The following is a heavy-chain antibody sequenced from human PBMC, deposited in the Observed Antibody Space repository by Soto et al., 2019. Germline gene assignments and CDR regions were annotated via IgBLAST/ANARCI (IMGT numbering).Heavy chain of an antibody. Sequence: GASVKVSCKASGYTFTSYGISWVRQAPGQGLEWMGWISAYNGNTNYAQKLQGRVTMTTDTSTSTAYMELRSLRSDDTAVYYCARVAMAEVADKGPRWFDPWGQGTLVTVSS. CDR1: GYTFTSYG. D-gene: IGHD6-19*01. CDR3: ARVAMAEVADKGPRWFDP. J-gene: IGHJ5*02. V-gene: IGHV1-18*01. CDR2: ISAYNGNT.